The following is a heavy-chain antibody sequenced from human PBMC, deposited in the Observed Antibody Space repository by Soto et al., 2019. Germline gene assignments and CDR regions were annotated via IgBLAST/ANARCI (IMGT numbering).Heavy chain of an antibody. J-gene: IGHJ4*02. D-gene: IGHD4-17*01. CDR2: INAGNGNT. Sequence: QVQLVQSGAEVKKPGASVKVSCKASGYTFTSYAMHWVRQAPGQRLEWMGWINAGNGNTKYSQKFQGRVTITRDTSASTAXMXLSSLRSEDTAVYYCARAFMTTVVAGSDYWGQGTLVTVSS. CDR1: GYTFTSYA. V-gene: IGHV1-3*01. CDR3: ARAFMTTVVAGSDY.